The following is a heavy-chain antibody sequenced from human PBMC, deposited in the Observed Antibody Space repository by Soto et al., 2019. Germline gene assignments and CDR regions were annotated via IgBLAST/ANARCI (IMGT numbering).Heavy chain of an antibody. D-gene: IGHD6-13*01. Sequence: ASVEVSCKASGYTFTSYGSSWVRQAPGQGLEWMGWISAYNGNTNYAQKLQGRVTMTTDTSTGTAYMELRSLRSDDTAVYYCARDPGDSSSWYLNWFDPWGQGTLVTVSS. V-gene: IGHV1-18*01. CDR3: ARDPGDSSSWYLNWFDP. J-gene: IGHJ5*02. CDR2: ISAYNGNT. CDR1: GYTFTSYG.